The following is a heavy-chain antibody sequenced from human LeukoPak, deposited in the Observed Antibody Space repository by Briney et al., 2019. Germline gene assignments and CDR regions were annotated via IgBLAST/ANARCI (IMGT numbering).Heavy chain of an antibody. Sequence: SETLSLTCTVSGGSISSSSYYWGWIRQPPGKGLEWIGSIYYSGSTYYNPSLKSRVTISVDTSKNQFSLKLSSVTAADTAVYYCARFQMATINFDYWGQGTLVTVSS. CDR2: IYYSGST. CDR3: ARFQMATINFDY. V-gene: IGHV4-39*01. CDR1: GGSISSSSYY. D-gene: IGHD5-24*01. J-gene: IGHJ4*02.